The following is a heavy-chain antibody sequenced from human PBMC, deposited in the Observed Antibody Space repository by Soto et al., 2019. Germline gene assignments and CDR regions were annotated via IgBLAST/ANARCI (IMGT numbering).Heavy chain of an antibody. J-gene: IGHJ4*02. CDR2: ITGGGGRT. CDR3: AKEYSSVSRGSFDY. D-gene: IGHD5-18*01. V-gene: IGHV3-23*01. CDR1: GFTFTNYA. Sequence: GGSLRLSCAASGFTFTNYAMNWVRQAPGKGLEWVSGITGGGGRTFYADSVKGRFTISRDNYKNTVYLQMNNVRADDTAVYYCAKEYSSVSRGSFDYWGQGALVTVSS.